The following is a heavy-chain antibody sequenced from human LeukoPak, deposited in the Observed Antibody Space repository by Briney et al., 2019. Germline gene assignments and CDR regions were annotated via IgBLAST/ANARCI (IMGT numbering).Heavy chain of an antibody. J-gene: IGHJ6*03. CDR2: ISAYNGNT. Sequence: ASVKVSCKASGYTFTSYGISWVRQAPGQGLEWMGWISAYNGNTNYAQKLQGRVTMTTDTSTSTAYMELRSLRPDDTAVYYCARDSIAAAGKADYYMDVWGKGTTVTVSS. CDR1: GYTFTSYG. CDR3: ARDSIAAAGKADYYMDV. V-gene: IGHV1-18*01. D-gene: IGHD6-13*01.